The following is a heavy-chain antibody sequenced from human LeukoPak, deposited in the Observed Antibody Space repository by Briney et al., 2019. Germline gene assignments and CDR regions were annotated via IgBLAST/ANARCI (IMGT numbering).Heavy chain of an antibody. Sequence: GGSLRLSCAASGFTFSDYWVHWVRHAPGTGLVWVSRINSDGSSTSHADSVKGRFTIARDNARNTVSPQMNSLRAEDTAVYYCATLTAAVDQHAFDVWGQGTKVTVSS. CDR3: ATLTAAVDQHAFDV. CDR1: GFTFSDYW. D-gene: IGHD2-21*02. V-gene: IGHV3-74*01. J-gene: IGHJ3*01. CDR2: INSDGSST.